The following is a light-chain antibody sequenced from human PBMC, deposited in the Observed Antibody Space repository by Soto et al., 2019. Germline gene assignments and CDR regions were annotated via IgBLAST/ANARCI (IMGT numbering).Light chain of an antibody. CDR1: QSISRT. J-gene: IGKJ1*01. V-gene: IGKV1-5*01. CDR2: EAS. Sequence: DIQMPQSPPTLSASVGDRVTITCRASQSISRTLAWYQQKPGKAPKVLIYEASKLESGVPSRFSGSGSGTEFTLTISTLQPDDVATYYCQQYNSYQWTFGQGTKVDI. CDR3: QQYNSYQWT.